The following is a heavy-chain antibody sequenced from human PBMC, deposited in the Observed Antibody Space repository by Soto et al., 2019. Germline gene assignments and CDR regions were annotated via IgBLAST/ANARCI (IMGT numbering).Heavy chain of an antibody. CDR2: ISSKAFGGTT. Sequence: EVQLVESGGGLVQPGRSLRLSCTGSGFTFGDYAMTWVRQAPGKGLEWVGFISSKAFGGTTDYAASVKGRFLISRDDSKSIAYLQMHSVKTEDTAVYYCIREDYGGKPASSWGLGTLVTVSS. V-gene: IGHV3-49*04. J-gene: IGHJ4*02. CDR1: GFTFGDYA. D-gene: IGHD4-17*01. CDR3: IREDYGGKPASS.